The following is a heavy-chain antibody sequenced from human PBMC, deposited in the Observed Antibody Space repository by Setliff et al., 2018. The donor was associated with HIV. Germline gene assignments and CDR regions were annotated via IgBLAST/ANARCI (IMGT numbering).Heavy chain of an antibody. CDR1: GYTFSSYD. J-gene: IGHJ6*03. CDR2: MNPNSGNT. D-gene: IGHD3-22*01. CDR3: ARARRDSYDRGRRNHYYIDV. V-gene: IGHV1-8*02. Sequence: ASVKVSCKASGYTFSSYDINWVRQATGQGLEWMGWMNPNSGNTGYAQKFQGRVTMTRDTSIGTAYVELNNLRFEDTAVYYCARARRDSYDRGRRNHYYIDVWGKGTPVTVSS.